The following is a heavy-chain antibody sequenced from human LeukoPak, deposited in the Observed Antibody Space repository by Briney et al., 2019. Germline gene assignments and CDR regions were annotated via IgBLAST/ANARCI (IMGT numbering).Heavy chain of an antibody. CDR2: ISYDGNTK. J-gene: IGHJ4*02. D-gene: IGHD6-6*01. CDR1: GFTFSSYA. V-gene: IGHV3-30-3*01. CDR3: ARAALFSSSFYSGLPTH. Sequence: GGSLRLSCAASGFTFSSYAMHWVRQAPGTGLEWMTVISYDGNTKYYADSVKGRFTISRDNSKNTMYLQMNSLRTEDTAVYYCARAALFSSSFYSGLPTHWGQGTLVTVSS.